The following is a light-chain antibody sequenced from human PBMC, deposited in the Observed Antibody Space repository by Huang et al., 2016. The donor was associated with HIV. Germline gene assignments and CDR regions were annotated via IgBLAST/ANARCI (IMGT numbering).Light chain of an antibody. Sequence: IVMTQSPATLSVSPGGRVTLSCRANRSVSSNLTWYPQRPGPAPRLLIYGASTRAPGIPGRFSGSGSGTDFSHTISSLQSEDFALYYCQQYNNWLLSFGGGTRVDI. J-gene: IGKJ4*01. CDR2: GAS. CDR3: QQYNNWLLS. V-gene: IGKV3-15*01. CDR1: RSVSSN.